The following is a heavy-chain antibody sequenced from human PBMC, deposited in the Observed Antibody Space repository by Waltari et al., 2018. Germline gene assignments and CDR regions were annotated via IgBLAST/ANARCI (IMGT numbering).Heavy chain of an antibody. Sequence: EVQLVESGGALVQPGRSLRMSRASCGCTYDDFDSHWVRQVPGKGLELVAGITWNSGKVDYAGSVKGRFTISRDNAKNLLFLQMNSLRPEDTALYYCTKDLTHTNYEGFANWGLGTLVTVSS. CDR3: TKDLTHTNYEGFAN. CDR1: GCTYDDFD. CDR2: ITWNSGKV. J-gene: IGHJ4*02. D-gene: IGHD3-16*01. V-gene: IGHV3-9*01.